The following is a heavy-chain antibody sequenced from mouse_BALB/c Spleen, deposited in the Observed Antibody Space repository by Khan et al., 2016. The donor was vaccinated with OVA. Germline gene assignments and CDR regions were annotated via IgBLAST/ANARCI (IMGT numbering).Heavy chain of an antibody. CDR2: INPSTGYT. J-gene: IGHJ3*01. CDR3: VNHGSSSAWFSY. V-gene: IGHV1-7*01. CDR1: GYTFTSYW. Sequence: VQLKESGAELAKPGASVKMSCKASGYTFTSYWMHWVKQRPGQGLEWIGYINPSTGYTEYNQKFKDKATLTADKSSNTAYMQLSSLTSEDSAVYYCVNHGSSSAWFSYWGQGTLVTVS. D-gene: IGHD1-1*01.